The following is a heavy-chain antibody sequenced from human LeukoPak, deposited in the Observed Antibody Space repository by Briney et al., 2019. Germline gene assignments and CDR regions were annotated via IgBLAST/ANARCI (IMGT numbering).Heavy chain of an antibody. CDR2: ISAYNGDT. J-gene: IGHJ6*03. Sequence: ASVKVSCKASGYTFTSYGITWVRQAPGQGLEWMGWISAYNGDTNYAQKLQGRVTMTTDTSTSTAYMELRSLGSDDTAVYYCARVSGYCTSTTCYYYNYYMDVWGKGTTVTVSS. CDR1: GYTFTSYG. D-gene: IGHD2-2*01. V-gene: IGHV1-18*01. CDR3: ARVSGYCTSTTCYYYNYYMDV.